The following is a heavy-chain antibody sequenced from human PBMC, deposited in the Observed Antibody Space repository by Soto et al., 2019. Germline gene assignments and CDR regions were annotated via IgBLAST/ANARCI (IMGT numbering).Heavy chain of an antibody. CDR1: GGSISSSSYY. D-gene: IGHD3-3*02. CDR3: ASPKIAFYNWFDP. Sequence: QLQLQESGPGLVKPSETLSLTCTVSGGSISSSSYYWGWIRQPPGKGLEWIGSIYYSGSTYYNPSLKSRVTISVDTSQNQFSLTLSSVPAADTAVYYCASPKIAFYNWFDPWGQGTLVTVSS. J-gene: IGHJ5*02. CDR2: IYYSGST. V-gene: IGHV4-39*01.